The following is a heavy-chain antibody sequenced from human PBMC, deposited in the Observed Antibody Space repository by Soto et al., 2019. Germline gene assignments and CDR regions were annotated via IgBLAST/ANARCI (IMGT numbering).Heavy chain of an antibody. CDR2: IGPASGAT. J-gene: IGHJ4*02. D-gene: IGHD1-26*01. Sequence: ASVEVSCKXSGYTFTGHYIHWVRQAPQQGPEWLGEIGPASGATRYAEKFRGRVTMTMDTSITTVYMELRNLSPDDTAVYYCGRGRSGQIVIFYWGQGTPVTVSS. V-gene: IGHV1-2*02. CDR3: GRGRSGQIVIFY. CDR1: GYTFTGHY.